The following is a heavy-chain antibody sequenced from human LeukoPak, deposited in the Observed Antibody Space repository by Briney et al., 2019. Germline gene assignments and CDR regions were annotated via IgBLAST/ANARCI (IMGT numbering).Heavy chain of an antibody. Sequence: SVKVSCKASGGTFSSYAISWVRQAPGQRLEWMGGIIPIFSTANYAQKFQGRVTITADESTSTAYMELSSLRSEDTAVYYCASSPQHRYCSSTSCYYFGYWGQGTLVTVSS. CDR2: IIPIFSTA. D-gene: IGHD2-2*01. CDR3: ASSPQHRYCSSTSCYYFGY. V-gene: IGHV1-69*13. CDR1: GGTFSSYA. J-gene: IGHJ4*02.